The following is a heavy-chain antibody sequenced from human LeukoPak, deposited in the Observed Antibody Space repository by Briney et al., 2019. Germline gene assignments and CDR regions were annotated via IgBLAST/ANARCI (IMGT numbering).Heavy chain of an antibody. J-gene: IGHJ1*01. CDR3: ARGWGSSAEYFQH. CDR2: ISSSSSYI. CDR1: GFTFSSYS. Sequence: PGGSLRLSCAASGFTFSSYSMNWVRQAPGKGLEWVSSISSSSSYIYYADSVKGRFTISRDNAKSSLYLQMNSLRAEDTAVYYCARGWGSSAEYFQHWGQGTLVTVSS. D-gene: IGHD7-27*01. V-gene: IGHV3-21*01.